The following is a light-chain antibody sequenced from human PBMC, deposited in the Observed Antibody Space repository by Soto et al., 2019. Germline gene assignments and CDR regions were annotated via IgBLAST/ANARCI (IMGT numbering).Light chain of an antibody. Sequence: DIQMTHSPSSRSASVGDRVTITCRASQGIRNDLGWYQQKPGKAPKRLIYAASSLQSGVPSRFSGSGSGTDFTLTISCLQSEDFATYYCQQYYSFPLTFGGGTKVDIK. V-gene: IGKV1-17*01. CDR3: QQYYSFPLT. CDR1: QGIRND. CDR2: AAS. J-gene: IGKJ4*01.